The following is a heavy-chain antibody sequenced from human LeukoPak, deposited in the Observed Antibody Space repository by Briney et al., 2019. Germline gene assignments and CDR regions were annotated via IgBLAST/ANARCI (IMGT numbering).Heavy chain of an antibody. CDR1: GYTFTSYA. V-gene: IGHV1-3*03. J-gene: IGHJ4*02. D-gene: IGHD3-22*01. CDR2: INDGNGNT. CDR3: ARATYYYDSSGYYYGPIFDY. Sequence: ASVKVSCKASGYTFTSYAMHWVRQAPGQRLEWMGWINDGNGNTKYSQEFQGRVTITRDTSASTAYMELSSLRSEDMAVYYCARATYYYDSSGYYYGPIFDYWGQGTLVTVSS.